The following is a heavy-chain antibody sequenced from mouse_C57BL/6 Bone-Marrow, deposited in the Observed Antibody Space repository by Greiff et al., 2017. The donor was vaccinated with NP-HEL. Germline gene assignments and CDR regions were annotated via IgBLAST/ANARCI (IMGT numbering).Heavy chain of an antibody. CDR2: INYDGSST. V-gene: IGHV5-16*01. Sequence: EVMLVESEGGLVQPGSSMKLSCTASGFTFSDYYMAWVRQVPEKGLEWVANINYDGSSTYYLDSLKSRFIISRDNAKNILYLQMSSLKSEDTATYYCARDPSYVSSYYFDYWGQGTTLTVSS. J-gene: IGHJ2*01. CDR1: GFTFSDYY. D-gene: IGHD1-1*01. CDR3: ARDPSYVSSYYFDY.